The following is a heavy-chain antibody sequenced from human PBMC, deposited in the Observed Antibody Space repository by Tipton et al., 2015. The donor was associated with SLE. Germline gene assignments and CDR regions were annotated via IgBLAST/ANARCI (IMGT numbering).Heavy chain of an antibody. CDR1: GFTFSNAY. V-gene: IGHV3-11*06. CDR3: ARVGYPLDY. J-gene: IGHJ4*02. Sequence: SLRLSCAASGFTFSNAYMSWIRQAPGKGLEWVSYISSSSSYTNHADSVKDRFTISRDNAKNSLFLQMNSLRAEDTAVYYCARVGYPLDYWGQGTLVTVSS. D-gene: IGHD6-13*01. CDR2: ISSSSSYT.